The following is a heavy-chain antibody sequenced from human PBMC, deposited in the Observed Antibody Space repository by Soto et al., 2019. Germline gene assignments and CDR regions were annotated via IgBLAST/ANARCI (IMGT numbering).Heavy chain of an antibody. D-gene: IGHD5-18*01. Sequence: SETLSLTCAVYGGSFSGYYWSWIRQPPGKGLEWIGEINHSGSTNYNPSLKSRVTISVDTSKNKFSQKLSSVTAADTDVYYCARGLVDTAILDYWGQGTLVTVSS. V-gene: IGHV4-34*01. J-gene: IGHJ4*02. CDR1: GGSFSGYY. CDR3: ARGLVDTAILDY. CDR2: INHSGST.